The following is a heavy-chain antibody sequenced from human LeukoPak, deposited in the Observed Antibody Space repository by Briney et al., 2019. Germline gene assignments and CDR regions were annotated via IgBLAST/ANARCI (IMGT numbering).Heavy chain of an antibody. CDR3: ARGGGITARPLGF. J-gene: IGHJ4*02. CDR1: GNTFTSYY. CDR2: INPSGGST. Sequence: GASVKVSCKASGNTFTSYYIHWVRQAPGQGLEWMGVINPSGGSTNYAQKFQGRVTMTRDTSTTTGYMELSSLRSEDTAVYYCARGGGITARPLGFWGQGTLVTVSS. D-gene: IGHD6-6*01. V-gene: IGHV1-46*01.